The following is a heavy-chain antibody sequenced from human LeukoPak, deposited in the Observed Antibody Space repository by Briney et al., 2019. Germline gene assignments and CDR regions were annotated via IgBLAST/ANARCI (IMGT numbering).Heavy chain of an antibody. Sequence: GGSLGLSCAASGFTVSSNYMSWVRQAPGKGLEWVSVIYSGGTTNYADSAKGRFTISRDNSKNTLFLQMNSLRAEDTAVYYCARGGYSSSWYHFDYWGQGTLVTVSS. CDR3: ARGGYSSSWYHFDY. CDR1: GFTVSSNY. J-gene: IGHJ4*02. V-gene: IGHV3-53*01. D-gene: IGHD6-13*01. CDR2: IYSGGTT.